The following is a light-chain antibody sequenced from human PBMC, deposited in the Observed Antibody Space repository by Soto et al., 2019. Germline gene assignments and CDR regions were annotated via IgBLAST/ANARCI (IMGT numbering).Light chain of an antibody. Sequence: EIVLTQSPGTLSLSPGERATLSCRASQSVSSSYLAWYQQKPGQAPRLLIYGASSRATGLPDRFSGSGSGKDFTLTISRLEPEDFAVYYCQQYGRSPPFTFGGGTKVEIK. CDR1: QSVSSSY. CDR2: GAS. CDR3: QQYGRSPPFT. J-gene: IGKJ4*02. V-gene: IGKV3-20*01.